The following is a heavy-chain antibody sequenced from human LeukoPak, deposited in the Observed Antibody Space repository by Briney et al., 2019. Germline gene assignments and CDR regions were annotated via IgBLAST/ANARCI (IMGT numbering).Heavy chain of an antibody. CDR2: IWYDGSNK. CDR3: ARDGLRAAGTHFDY. D-gene: IGHD6-13*01. J-gene: IGHJ4*02. Sequence: PGRSLRLCCAASGFTFSSYGMHWVRQATGKGLEWVAVIWYDGSNKYYADSVKGRFTISRDNSKNTLYLQMNSLRAEDTAVYYCARDGLRAAGTHFDYWGQGTLVTVSS. CDR1: GFTFSSYG. V-gene: IGHV3-33*01.